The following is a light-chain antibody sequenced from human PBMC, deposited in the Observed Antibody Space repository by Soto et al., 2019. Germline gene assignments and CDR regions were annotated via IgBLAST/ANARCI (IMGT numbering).Light chain of an antibody. Sequence: EIQLTQFLPTLSASVGDRVTITCRASQSIRYYLAWYQQMPGKAPKLLIYGASSLQSGVPSRFSGSGSGTEFTLTISSLQPDDFATYFCQHHNSYSQTFGQGTKVDIK. J-gene: IGKJ1*01. CDR2: GAS. CDR3: QHHNSYSQT. CDR1: QSIRYY. V-gene: IGKV1-5*01.